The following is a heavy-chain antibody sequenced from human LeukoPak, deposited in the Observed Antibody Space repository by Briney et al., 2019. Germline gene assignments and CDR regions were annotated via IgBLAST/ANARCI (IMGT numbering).Heavy chain of an antibody. V-gene: IGHV3-48*03. CDR2: ISRSGRAI. Sequence: HPGGSLRLSCAASGFTFSSYEMNWVRQAPGKGLEWVSYISRSGRAIYYADSVKGRFTISRDNAKNSLYLQMNSLRAEDTSVYYCVRGHLHLRVWGQGTTVTVSS. J-gene: IGHJ6*02. CDR1: GFTFSSYE. CDR3: VRGHLHLRV.